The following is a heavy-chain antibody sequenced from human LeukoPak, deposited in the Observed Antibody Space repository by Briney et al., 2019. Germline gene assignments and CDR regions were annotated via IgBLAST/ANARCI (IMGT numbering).Heavy chain of an antibody. D-gene: IGHD3-22*01. V-gene: IGHV4-34*01. CDR2: INHSGST. J-gene: IGHJ4*02. Sequence: SETLSLTCAVYGGSFSGYYWSWIRQPPGKGLEWIGEINHSGSTNYNPSLKSRVTISVDTSKNQFSLKLSSVTAADTAVYYCARSHYYDSSGYYQLNPFDYWGQGTLVTVSS. CDR1: GGSFSGYY. CDR3: ARSHYYDSSGYYQLNPFDY.